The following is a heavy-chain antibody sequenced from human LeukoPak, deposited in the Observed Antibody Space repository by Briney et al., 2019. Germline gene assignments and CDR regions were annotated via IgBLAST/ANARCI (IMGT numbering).Heavy chain of an antibody. CDR1: GYTFTGYY. CDR3: ATSLSRKYYYDSSGSGNWFDP. CDR2: INPNSGGT. J-gene: IGHJ5*02. V-gene: IGHV1-2*02. Sequence: ASVKVSCKASGYTFTGYYMHWVRQAPGQGLEWMGWINPNSGGTNYAQKFQGRVTMTRDTSISTAYMELSRLRSDDTAVYYCATSLSRKYYYDSSGSGNWFDPWGQGTLVTVSS. D-gene: IGHD3-22*01.